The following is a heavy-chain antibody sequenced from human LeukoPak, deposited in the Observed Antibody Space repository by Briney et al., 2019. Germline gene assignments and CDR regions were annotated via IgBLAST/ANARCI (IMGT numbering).Heavy chain of an antibody. D-gene: IGHD2-15*01. CDR2: ISAYNGNT. CDR1: GYTFTSYG. J-gene: IGHJ4*02. V-gene: IGHV1-18*01. CDR3: ARGEGYCSGGSCLLFDY. Sequence: GASVKVSCKASGYTFTSYGISWVRQAPGQGLEWMGWISAYNGNTNYARKLQARVTMTTDTSTSAAYMELRSLRSDDTAVYYCARGEGYCSGGSCLLFDYWGQGTLVTVSS.